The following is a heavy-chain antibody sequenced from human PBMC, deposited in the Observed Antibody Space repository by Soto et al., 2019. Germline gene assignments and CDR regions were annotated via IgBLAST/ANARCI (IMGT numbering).Heavy chain of an antibody. J-gene: IGHJ4*02. CDR3: AKSTWDDLPPSF. V-gene: IGHV3-23*01. D-gene: IGHD1-26*01. Sequence: GGSLRLSCAASGFGFSSYAVSWVRQAPGKGLEWVSVISGSGGATYYADSVKGRFTISRENSKKTLYLQMNSVRAEDTAVYYCAKSTWDDLPPSFWGQGTPVTVPQ. CDR1: GFGFSSYA. CDR2: ISGSGGAT.